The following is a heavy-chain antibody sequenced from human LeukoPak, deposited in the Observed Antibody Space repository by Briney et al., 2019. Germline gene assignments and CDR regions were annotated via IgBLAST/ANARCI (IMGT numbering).Heavy chain of an antibody. D-gene: IGHD6-19*01. J-gene: IGHJ4*02. Sequence: SETLSLTCTVSGGSISSGGYYWSWLRQPPGKGLEWIGYIYHSGSTYYNPSLKSRVTISVDRSKNQFSLKLSSVTAADTAVYYCARQVWSGWSREFDKWGQGTLVTVSS. CDR1: GGSISSGGYY. V-gene: IGHV4-30-2*01. CDR3: ARQVWSGWSREFDK. CDR2: IYHSGST.